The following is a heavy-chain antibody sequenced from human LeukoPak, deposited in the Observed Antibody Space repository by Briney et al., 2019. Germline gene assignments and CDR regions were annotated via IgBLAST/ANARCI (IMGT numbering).Heavy chain of an antibody. D-gene: IGHD1-1*01. CDR1: GYSFTKYW. J-gene: IGHJ4*02. CDR3: AKSGLGGTWDYYFGY. V-gene: IGHV5-51*01. CDR2: IYPGDSDS. Sequence: GESLKISCKGSGYSFTKYWIGWVRQMPGKGLEWLGIIYPGDSDSRYSPSFQGQVTISADRSISTAYLQWSSLKASDTAMYYCAKSGLGGTWDYYFGYWGQGTLVTVSS.